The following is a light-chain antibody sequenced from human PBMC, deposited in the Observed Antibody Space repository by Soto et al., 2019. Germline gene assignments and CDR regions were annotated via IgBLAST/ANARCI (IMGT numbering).Light chain of an antibody. Sequence: QSALTQPASVSGSPGQSITITCTGSSSEIATFDLVSWYQHHPGKAPKIIIFEVTQRPAGISGRFSGSKAGNTASLTISGLLAEDEADYYCCSFAGRSPPHSVFGTGTKLTVL. V-gene: IGLV2-23*02. J-gene: IGLJ1*01. CDR3: CSFAGRSPPHSV. CDR2: EVT. CDR1: SSEIATFDL.